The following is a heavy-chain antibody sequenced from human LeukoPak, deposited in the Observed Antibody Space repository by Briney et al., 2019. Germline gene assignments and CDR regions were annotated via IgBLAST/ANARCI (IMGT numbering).Heavy chain of an antibody. D-gene: IGHD5-12*01. V-gene: IGHV3-30-3*01. CDR3: ARDHGSSGYDL. J-gene: IGHJ4*02. CDR1: GFTFSSYA. CDR2: ISYDGSNK. Sequence: GGSLRLSCAASGFTFSSYAMHWVRQAPGKGLEWVAVISYDGSNKYYADSVKGRFTISRDNSKNTLYLQMNSLRAEDTAVYYCARDHGSSGYDLWGQGTLVTVSS.